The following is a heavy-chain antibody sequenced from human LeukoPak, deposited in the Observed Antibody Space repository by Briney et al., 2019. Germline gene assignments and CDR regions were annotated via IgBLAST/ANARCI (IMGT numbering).Heavy chain of an antibody. CDR1: GYTFTSYG. J-gene: IGHJ6*02. D-gene: IGHD2-21*02. CDR3: ATTRGVTAMDYYYYGMDV. CDR2: ISAYTGNT. V-gene: IGHV1-18*01. Sequence: GASVKVSCKASGYTFTSYGISWVRQAPGEGLEWMGWISAYTGNTNYAQKLQGRVTMTTDTSTSTAYMELRSLRSDDTAVYYCATTRGVTAMDYYYYGMDVWGQGTTVTVSS.